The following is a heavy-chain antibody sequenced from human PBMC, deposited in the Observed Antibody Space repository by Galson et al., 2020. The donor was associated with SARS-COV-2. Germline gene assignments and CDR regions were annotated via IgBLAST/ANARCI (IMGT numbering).Heavy chain of an antibody. J-gene: IGHJ3*02. CDR1: GFTFSSYG. CDR3: AKDQWETQVGGFDI. CDR2: ILKDGNNK. V-gene: IGHV3-30*18. D-gene: IGHD6-19*01. Sequence: QLGESLKISCAASGFTFSSYGMHWVRQAPGKGLEWVAVILKDGNNKYYADSVKGRFTITRDNPKNTVYLQMISLRAEDTAVYYCAKDQWETQVGGFDIWGHGTMVTVSS.